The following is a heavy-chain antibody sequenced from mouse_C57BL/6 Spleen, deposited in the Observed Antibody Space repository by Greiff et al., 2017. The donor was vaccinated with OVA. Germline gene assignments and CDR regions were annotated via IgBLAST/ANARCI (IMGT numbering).Heavy chain of an antibody. V-gene: IGHV1-52*01. CDR1: GYTFTSYW. D-gene: IGHD2-5*01. CDR2: IDPSDSET. J-gene: IGHJ2*01. Sequence: VQLQQPGAELVRPGSSVKLSCKASGYTFTSYWMHWVKQRPIQGLEWIGNIDPSDSETHYNQKFKDKATVTVDKSSSTAYMQLSSLTSEDSAVYYCARLGAYYSNSPFDYWGQGTTLTVSS. CDR3: ARLGAYYSNSPFDY.